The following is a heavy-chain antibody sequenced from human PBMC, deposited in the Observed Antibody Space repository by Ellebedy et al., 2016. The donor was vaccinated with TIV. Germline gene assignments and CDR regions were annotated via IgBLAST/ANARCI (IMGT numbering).Heavy chain of an antibody. D-gene: IGHD2-2*01. CDR3: ARDAMLWIFDY. Sequence: SVRGRFTISRDKANKSVYLQMNSLRVEDTAIYYRARDAMLWIFDYWGQGTLVTVSS. J-gene: IGHJ4*02. V-gene: IGHV3-11*06.